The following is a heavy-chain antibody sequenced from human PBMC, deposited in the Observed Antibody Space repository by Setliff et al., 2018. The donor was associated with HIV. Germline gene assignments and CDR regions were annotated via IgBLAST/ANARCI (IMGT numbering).Heavy chain of an antibody. CDR2: IYYSGHT. CDR3: ARASWFSSSSGDYYYMDA. D-gene: IGHD6-6*01. Sequence: PSETLSLTCSVSGDSVSNGAYYWSWIRQHPGKGLEWIGHIYYSGHTHYNPSLKSRVSISVDASKNQFSLRLSSVTAADTAVYSCARASWFSSSSGDYYYMDAWGKGATVTVSS. J-gene: IGHJ6*03. CDR1: GDSVSNGAYY. V-gene: IGHV4-31*03.